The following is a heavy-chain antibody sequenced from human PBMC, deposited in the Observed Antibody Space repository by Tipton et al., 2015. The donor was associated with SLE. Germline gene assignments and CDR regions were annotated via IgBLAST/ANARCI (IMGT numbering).Heavy chain of an antibody. J-gene: IGHJ2*01. CDR3: ARDSLIVVVPAARGGWYFDL. D-gene: IGHD2-2*01. Sequence: SLRLSCAASGFTFSSYWMHWVRQAPGKGLVWVSRINSDGSSTSYADSVKGRFTISRDNAKNTLYLQMNSLRAEDTAVYYCARDSLIVVVPAARGGWYFDLWGRGTLVTVSS. CDR2: INSDGSST. CDR1: GFTFSSYW. V-gene: IGHV3-74*01.